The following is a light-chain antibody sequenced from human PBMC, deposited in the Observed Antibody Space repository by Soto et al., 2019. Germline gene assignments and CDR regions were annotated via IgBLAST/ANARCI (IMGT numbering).Light chain of an antibody. CDR1: QTITTY. CDR2: AAS. V-gene: IGKV1-39*01. Sequence: DIPMTQSPSSLSASVGDRVTISCRASQTITTYLNWYQQKPGKAPKLLIYAASSLHSGVPSRFSGSGSGTDFTLTISSLQPEDFAAYYCQQTSSALWTFGQGTKLEIK. J-gene: IGKJ1*01. CDR3: QQTSSALWT.